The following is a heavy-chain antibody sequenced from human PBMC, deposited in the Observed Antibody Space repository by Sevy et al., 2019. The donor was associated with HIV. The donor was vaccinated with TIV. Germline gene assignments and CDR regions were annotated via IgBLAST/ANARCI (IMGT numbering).Heavy chain of an antibody. CDR1: GFIFSTYA. V-gene: IGHV3-23*01. CDR2: ISGSGGTT. Sequence: GGSLRLSCAASGFIFSTYAMSWVRQAPGKGLEWLSAISGSGGTTYYADSVKGRFTISRDNSQNTLYLQMNSLRAEDTAVYYCVYTSAWYYFDYWDQGTLVTVSS. J-gene: IGHJ4*02. CDR3: VYTSAWYYFDY. D-gene: IGHD6-19*01.